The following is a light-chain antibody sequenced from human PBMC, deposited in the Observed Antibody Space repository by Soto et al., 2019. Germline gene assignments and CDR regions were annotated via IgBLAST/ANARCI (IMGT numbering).Light chain of an antibody. CDR2: EVS. Sequence: QSALTQPPSASGSPGQSVTISCTGTSSDVGGYNYVSWYQQHPGKAPKLMIYEVSKRPSGVPDRFSGSKSGNTASLTVSGLQAEDEADYDCSSYAGSNNRGVYVFGTGTKLTVL. J-gene: IGLJ1*01. V-gene: IGLV2-8*01. CDR3: SSYAGSNNRGVYV. CDR1: SSDVGGYNY.